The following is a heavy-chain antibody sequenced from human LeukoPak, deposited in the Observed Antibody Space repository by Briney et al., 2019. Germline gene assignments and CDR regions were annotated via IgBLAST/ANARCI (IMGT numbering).Heavy chain of an antibody. Sequence: EASVKVSCKASGYTSSSPDINWVRQATGRGLEWLGWMNPRDDTGYAQRFQGRVTLTRDRSTNTDYMEISSLTSDDTAVYYCARYIQGVGFDIWGQGTMVTVSA. CDR3: ARYIQGVGFDI. J-gene: IGHJ3*02. D-gene: IGHD5-18*01. V-gene: IGHV1-8*01. CDR2: MNPRDDT. CDR1: GYTSSSPD.